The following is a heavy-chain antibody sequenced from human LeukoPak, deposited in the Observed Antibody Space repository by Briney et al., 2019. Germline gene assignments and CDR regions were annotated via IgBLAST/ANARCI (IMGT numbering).Heavy chain of an antibody. CDR3: SPRRRGQIGWTNDY. CDR2: IYWDDDK. J-gene: IGHJ4*02. CDR1: GFSLTTSGVG. Sequence: ESGPTLVNPTQTLTLTCTFSGFSLTTSGVGVGWTRQPPGKALEWLALIYWDDDKRYSPSLKSRVTITKDTSKNQVVLTMTNMDPAETATDYCSPRRRGQIGWTNDYWGQGTLVTVSS. V-gene: IGHV2-5*02. D-gene: IGHD6-19*01.